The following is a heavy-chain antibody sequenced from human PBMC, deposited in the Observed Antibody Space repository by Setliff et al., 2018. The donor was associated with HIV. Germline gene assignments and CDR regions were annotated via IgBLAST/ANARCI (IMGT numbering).Heavy chain of an antibody. CDR1: GFSFXXXG. J-gene: IGHJ6*03. CDR2: IRDSGVSV. V-gene: IGHV3-23*01. D-gene: IGHD6-19*01. CDR3: AREGGVKQWLAQDYYYYYMDV. Sequence: GGSLRLSCAASGFSFXXXGMTWVRQAPGKGLEWVSGIRDSGVSVYYADSVMGRFTISRDNSKNTLYLQMNSLRAEDTAVYYCAREGGVKQWLAQDYYYYYMDVWGKGTTVTVSS.